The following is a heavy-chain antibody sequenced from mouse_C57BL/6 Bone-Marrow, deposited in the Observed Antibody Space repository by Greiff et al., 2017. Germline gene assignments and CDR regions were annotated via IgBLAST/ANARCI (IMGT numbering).Heavy chain of an antibody. Sequence: EVQLQQSGAELVRPGASVKLSCTASGFNIKDDYMHWVKQRPEQGLAWIGWLDPENGDTEYASKFQGKAPLTADTSSNTAYLQLSSLTSEDTAVYYCTSLIYYDYGLFAYWGQGTLVTVSA. V-gene: IGHV14-4*01. J-gene: IGHJ3*01. CDR2: LDPENGDT. CDR1: GFNIKDDY. D-gene: IGHD2-4*01. CDR3: TSLIYYDYGLFAY.